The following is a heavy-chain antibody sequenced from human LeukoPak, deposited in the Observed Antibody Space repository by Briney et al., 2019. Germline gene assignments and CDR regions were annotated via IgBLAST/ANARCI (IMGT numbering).Heavy chain of an antibody. CDR2: ILGDGVTT. V-gene: IGHV3-74*01. CDR3: ARGNYGPDY. Sequence: GGSLRPSCAASGFTLSNYWMNWVRQVPGKGLVWVSRILGDGVTTNYADSVKGRFTISRDNAKNTLYLQMNSLRAEDTAVYYCARGNYGPDYWGQGTLVTVSS. J-gene: IGHJ4*02. CDR1: GFTLSNYW. D-gene: IGHD3-16*01.